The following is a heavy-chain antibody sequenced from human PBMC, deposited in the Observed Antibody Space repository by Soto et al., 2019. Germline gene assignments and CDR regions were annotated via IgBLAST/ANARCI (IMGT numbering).Heavy chain of an antibody. CDR3: ARVGAAQWLPLPDAGYYYMDV. CDR2: INSDGSST. Sequence: GGSLRLSCAASGFTFSSYWMHWVRQAPGKGLVWVSRINSDGSSTSYADSVKGRFTISRDNAKNTLYLQMNSLGAEDTAVYYCARVGAAQWLPLPDAGYYYMDVWGKGTTVTVSS. CDR1: GFTFSSYW. J-gene: IGHJ6*03. V-gene: IGHV3-74*01. D-gene: IGHD6-19*01.